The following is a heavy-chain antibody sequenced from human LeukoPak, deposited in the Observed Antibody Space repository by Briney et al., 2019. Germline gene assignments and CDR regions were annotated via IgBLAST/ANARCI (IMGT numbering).Heavy chain of an antibody. CDR2: INSDGSST. Sequence: GGSLRLSCAASGFTFSSYWMHWVHQAPGKGLVWVSRINSDGSSTSYADSVKGRFTISRDNAKNTLYLQMNSLRAEDTAVYYCARDIGPGYSYGYLGGPEDYWGQGTLVTVSS. D-gene: IGHD5-18*01. V-gene: IGHV3-74*01. J-gene: IGHJ4*02. CDR3: ARDIGPGYSYGYLGGPEDY. CDR1: GFTFSSYW.